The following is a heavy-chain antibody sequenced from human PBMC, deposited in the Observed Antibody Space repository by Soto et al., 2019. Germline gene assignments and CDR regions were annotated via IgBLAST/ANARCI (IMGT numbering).Heavy chain of an antibody. Sequence: ASVKVSCKASGYTFTSYGISWVRQAPGQGLEWMGWISAYNGNTNYAQKLQGRVTMTTDTSTSTAFMELRSLRSDDTAVYYCARAKAYGSGSYYPYYYYYGMDVWGQGTTVTVSS. J-gene: IGHJ6*02. V-gene: IGHV1-18*01. CDR3: ARAKAYGSGSYYPYYYYYGMDV. CDR2: ISAYNGNT. CDR1: GYTFTSYG. D-gene: IGHD3-10*01.